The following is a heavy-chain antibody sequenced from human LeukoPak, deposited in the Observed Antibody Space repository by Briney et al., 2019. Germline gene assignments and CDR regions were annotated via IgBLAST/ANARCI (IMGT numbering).Heavy chain of an antibody. Sequence: GGSLRLSCAASGVTFRRYAMNWVRQAPGKGLEWVSAISGSGDITYFADSVEGRFIISRDSSKNTLFLQMNSLRAEDTAVYYCAKAYGTTFDYWGQGTLVTVSS. D-gene: IGHD1-7*01. J-gene: IGHJ4*02. CDR2: ISGSGDIT. V-gene: IGHV3-23*01. CDR3: AKAYGTTFDY. CDR1: GVTFRRYA.